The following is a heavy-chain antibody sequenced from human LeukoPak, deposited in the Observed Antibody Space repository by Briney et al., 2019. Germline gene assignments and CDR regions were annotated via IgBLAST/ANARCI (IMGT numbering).Heavy chain of an antibody. J-gene: IGHJ4*02. D-gene: IGHD2-2*01. CDR2: ISNSGTI. Sequence: PGGSLRLSCTASGFTFSAYEMNWVRQAPGKGLEWVAYISNSGTIYYTDSVKGRFTISRDNAKNSLYLQMNSLRAEDTAVYYCARKYCSTTSCLFDNWGQGTLVTVSS. V-gene: IGHV3-48*03. CDR1: GFTFSAYE. CDR3: ARKYCSTTSCLFDN.